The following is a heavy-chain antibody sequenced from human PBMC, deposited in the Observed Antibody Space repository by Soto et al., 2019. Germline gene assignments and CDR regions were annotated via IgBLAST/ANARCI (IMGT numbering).Heavy chain of an antibody. J-gene: IGHJ4*02. CDR3: ARRCSGGSCYFDY. D-gene: IGHD2-15*01. CDR1: GFTFSSYW. Sequence: EVQLVESGGGLVQPGGSLRLSCAASGFTFSSYWMSWVRQAPGKGLEWVANIKQDGSEKYYVDSVKGRFTISRDNAKNSLYLQMNSLRAEDTAVYYCARRCSGGSCYFDYWGQGTLVTVSS. V-gene: IGHV3-7*01. CDR2: IKQDGSEK.